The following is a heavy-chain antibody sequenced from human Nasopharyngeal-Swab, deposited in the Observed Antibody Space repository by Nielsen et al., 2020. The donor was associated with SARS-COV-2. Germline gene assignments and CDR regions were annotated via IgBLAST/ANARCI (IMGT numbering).Heavy chain of an antibody. D-gene: IGHD4-17*01. Sequence: GESLKISCAASGFTFSSYAISWVRQAPGKGLEWVAVIWYDGSNKYYADSVKGRFTISRDNSKNTLYLQMNSLRAEDTAVYYCARENDYADEYYFDYWGQGTLVTVSS. J-gene: IGHJ4*02. V-gene: IGHV3-33*08. CDR3: ARENDYADEYYFDY. CDR2: IWYDGSNK. CDR1: GFTFSSYA.